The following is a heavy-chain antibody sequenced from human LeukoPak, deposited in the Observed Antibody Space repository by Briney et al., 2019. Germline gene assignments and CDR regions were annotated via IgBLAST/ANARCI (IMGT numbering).Heavy chain of an antibody. CDR1: GGSISSSSYY. CDR2: IYYSGST. CDR3: AREGGNGFGGVIVRNFDY. Sequence: KPSETLPLTCTVSGGSISSSSYYWGWIRQPPGKGLEWIGSIYYSGSTYYNPSLKSRVTISVDTSKNQFSLKLSSVTAADTAVYYCAREGGNGFGGVIVRNFDYWGQGTLVTVSS. J-gene: IGHJ4*02. D-gene: IGHD3-16*02. V-gene: IGHV4-39*07.